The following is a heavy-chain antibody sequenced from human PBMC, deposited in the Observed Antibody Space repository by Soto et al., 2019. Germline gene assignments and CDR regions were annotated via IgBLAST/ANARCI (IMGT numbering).Heavy chain of an antibody. D-gene: IGHD3-16*02. CDR1: GFTFSDYY. CDR2: ISSSGSTI. V-gene: IGHV3-11*01. CDR3: ASMSYRNTPEGYYGMDV. J-gene: IGHJ6*02. Sequence: LRLSCAASGFTFSDYYMSWIRQAPGKGLEWVSYISSSGSTIYYADSVKGRFTISRDNAKNSLYLQMNSLRAEDTAVYYCASMSYRNTPEGYYGMDVWGQGTTVTVSS.